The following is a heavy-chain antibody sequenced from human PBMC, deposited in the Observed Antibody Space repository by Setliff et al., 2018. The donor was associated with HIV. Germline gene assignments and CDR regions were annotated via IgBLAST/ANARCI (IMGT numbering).Heavy chain of an antibody. CDR2: IYYSGSA. CDR3: ARLTYSSSWHFDY. D-gene: IGHD6-13*01. V-gene: IGHV4-59*01. CDR1: GGSISSYY. J-gene: IGHJ4*02. Sequence: SETLSLTCTVSGGSISSYYWSWIRQPPGKGLEWIGYIYYSGSANYNPSLKSRVTMSVDTSKNQFSLKLRSVTTADTAVYYCARLTYSSSWHFDYWGQGTLVTVSS.